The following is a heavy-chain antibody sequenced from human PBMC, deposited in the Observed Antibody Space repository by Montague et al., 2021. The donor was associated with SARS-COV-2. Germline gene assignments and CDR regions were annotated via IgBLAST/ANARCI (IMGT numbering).Heavy chain of an antibody. Sequence: SLRLSCAASGFTFSNAWMSWVRQAPGKGLEWVGRIKSKTDGGTTXXASPVKGRFTISRDDSKNTLYLQMNSLKTEDTAVYYCTTDRYYDYVWGSYRYLAVWGQGTTVTVSS. CDR2: IKSKTDGGTT. CDR3: TTDRYYDYVWGSYRYLAV. V-gene: IGHV3-15*01. CDR1: GFTFSNAW. D-gene: IGHD3-16*02. J-gene: IGHJ6*02.